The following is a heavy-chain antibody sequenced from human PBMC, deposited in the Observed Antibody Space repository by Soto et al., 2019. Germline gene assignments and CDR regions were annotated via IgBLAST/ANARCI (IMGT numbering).Heavy chain of an antibody. Sequence: QVQLVQSGAEVKKPGASVKVSCKASGYTFTGYAIPWVRQAPGQRLEWMGWINAGNGNTNYSQKFQGRVTITRDTSASTAYMELSSLRSEETAVYYCARGDYYDIHDYWGQGTLVTVSS. D-gene: IGHD3-22*01. CDR1: GYTFTGYA. V-gene: IGHV1-3*01. CDR3: ARGDYYDIHDY. CDR2: INAGNGNT. J-gene: IGHJ4*02.